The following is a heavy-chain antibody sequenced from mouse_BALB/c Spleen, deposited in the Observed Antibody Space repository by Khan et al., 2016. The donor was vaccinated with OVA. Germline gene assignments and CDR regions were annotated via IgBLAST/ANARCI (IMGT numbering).Heavy chain of an antibody. CDR1: GFTFNSYG. V-gene: IGHV5-17*02. D-gene: IGHD1-1*01. CDR2: ISGDSNTI. Sequence: EVELVESGGGLVQPGGSRKLSCAATGFTFNSYGMHWVRQAPEKGLEWVAYISGDSNTIYYADTVKGRFTISRANPKNTLFLQMTSLMSEDTAMYYCATSYCYGYYFDYWGPGTTLTGS. CDR3: ATSYCYGYYFDY. J-gene: IGHJ2*01.